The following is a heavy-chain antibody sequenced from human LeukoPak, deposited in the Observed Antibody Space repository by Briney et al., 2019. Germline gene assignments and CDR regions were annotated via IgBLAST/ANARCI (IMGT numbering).Heavy chain of an antibody. CDR1: GFTFSSYS. J-gene: IGHJ4*02. CDR3: ARDRNTGSSYENLFEY. D-gene: IGHD1-26*01. V-gene: IGHV3-21*01. CDR2: ISSSSSYI. Sequence: GGSLRLSCAASGFTFSSYSMNWVRQAPGKGLEWVSSISSSSSYIYYADSVKGRFTISRDNAKNTLYLQMNSLRAEGTSVYYCARDRNTGSSYENLFEYWGQGSLVTVSS.